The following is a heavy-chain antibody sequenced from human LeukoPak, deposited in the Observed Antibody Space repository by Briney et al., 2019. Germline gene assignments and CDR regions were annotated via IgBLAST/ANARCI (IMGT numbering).Heavy chain of an antibody. CDR3: AKDPASMVRGVIIVYYYYMDV. D-gene: IGHD3-10*01. CDR2: ISGSGGST. V-gene: IGHV3-23*01. CDR1: GFTFSSYA. J-gene: IGHJ6*03. Sequence: GGSLRLSCAASGFTFSSYAMSWVRQAPGKGLEWVSAISGSGGSTYYADSVKGRFTISRDNSKNTLYLQMNSLRAEDTAVYYCAKDPASMVRGVIIVYYYYMDVWGKGTTVTISS.